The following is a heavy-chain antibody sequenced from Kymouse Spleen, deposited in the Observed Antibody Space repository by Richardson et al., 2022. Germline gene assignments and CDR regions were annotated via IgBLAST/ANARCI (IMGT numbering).Heavy chain of an antibody. CDR1: GGSISSGGYY. CDR3: ARDRILGYCSSTSCFLNWFDP. D-gene: IGHD2-2*02. CDR2: IYYSGST. J-gene: IGHJ5*02. Sequence: QVQLQESGPGLVKPSQTLSLTCTVSGGSISSGGYYWSWIRQHPGKGLEWIGYIYYSGSTYYNPSLKSRVTISVDTSKNQFSLKLSSVTAADTAVYYCARDRILGYCSSTSCFLNWFDPWGQGTLVTVSS. V-gene: IGHV4-31*03.